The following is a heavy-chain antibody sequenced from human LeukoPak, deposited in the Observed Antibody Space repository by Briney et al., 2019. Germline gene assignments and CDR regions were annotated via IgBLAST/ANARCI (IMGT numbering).Heavy chain of an antibody. J-gene: IGHJ3*02. Sequence: GGSLRLSCAASGFTFSIYAMKWVRHAPGGGGEWVSGISRRGGNTFYGDSVEGRFTISRHNAENTLYVQMNSLRAEDTAVYHCAKGLRMTTVTTDAFDIWGQGTMVTVSS. CDR2: ISRRGGNT. CDR1: GFTFSIYA. D-gene: IGHD4-17*01. V-gene: IGHV3-23*01. CDR3: AKGLRMTTVTTDAFDI.